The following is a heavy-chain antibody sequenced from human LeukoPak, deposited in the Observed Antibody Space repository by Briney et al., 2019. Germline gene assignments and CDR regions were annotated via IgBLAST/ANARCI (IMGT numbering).Heavy chain of an antibody. CDR2: INRDGGLT. Sequence: PGGSLRLSCVASGFTFSENWMHWVRQAPGKGLAWVSHINRDGGLTNYADSVKGRFTISRDNARNTVYLQMSSLRVEDTAIYFCARGEHRLAEAGTIAFDLGGQGTLVTVSP. J-gene: IGHJ3*01. V-gene: IGHV3-74*01. CDR1: GFTFSENW. D-gene: IGHD6-13*01. CDR3: ARGEHRLAEAGTIAFDL.